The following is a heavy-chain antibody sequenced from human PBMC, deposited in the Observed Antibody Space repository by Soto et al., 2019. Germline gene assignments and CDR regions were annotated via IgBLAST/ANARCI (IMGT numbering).Heavy chain of an antibody. CDR1: GFSFTTSGVN. CDR2: IFWNDDK. CDR3: ARGYTYDFDY. V-gene: IGHV2-5*01. Sequence: QITLKESGPTLVKPTQTLTLTCTFSGFSFTTSGVNVGWIRQPPGKALEWLALIFWNDDKRYSPSLKSRLTITKDTSKKQVVLTMTNMDPLDTATYYCARGYTYDFDYWGQGTLVTVSS. J-gene: IGHJ4*02. D-gene: IGHD4-17*01.